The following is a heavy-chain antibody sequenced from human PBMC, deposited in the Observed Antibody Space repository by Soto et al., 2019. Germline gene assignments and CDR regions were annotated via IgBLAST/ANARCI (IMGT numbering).Heavy chain of an antibody. CDR1: GFTFTNYG. J-gene: IGHJ4*02. CDR3: AATTSIATGLRD. CDR2: SSALNGLT. D-gene: IGHD6-6*01. V-gene: IGHV1-18*01. Sequence: QLQLVQSGSEVKKPGASVKVSCKTSGFTFTNYGFTWVRQAPGKGLEWMGWSSALNGLTNYGQDFQDRVTLTTDSSTKTAYMELRGLRSDDTAFYYCAATTSIATGLRDWGQGTLVSVAS.